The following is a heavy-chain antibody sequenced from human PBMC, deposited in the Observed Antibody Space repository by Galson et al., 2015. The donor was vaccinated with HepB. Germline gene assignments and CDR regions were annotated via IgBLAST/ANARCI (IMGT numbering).Heavy chain of an antibody. CDR1: GYTFTSYY. J-gene: IGHJ3*02. Sequence: SVKVSCKASGYTFTSYYMHWVRQAPGQGLEWMGIINPSGGSTSYAQKFQGRVTMTRDTSTSTVYMELSSLRSEDTAVYYCARDLWPLAAAGPPDAFDIWGQGTMVTVSS. CDR2: INPSGGST. D-gene: IGHD6-13*01. CDR3: ARDLWPLAAAGPPDAFDI. V-gene: IGHV1-46*01.